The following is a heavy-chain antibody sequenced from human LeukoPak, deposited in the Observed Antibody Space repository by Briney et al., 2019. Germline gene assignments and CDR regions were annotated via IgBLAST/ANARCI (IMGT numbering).Heavy chain of an antibody. D-gene: IGHD6-19*01. CDR1: DGSISSNN. V-gene: IGHV4-59*12. CDR2: IYYSGST. CDR3: ARARGQWLTRMGSFDY. Sequence: SEILSLTCSVSDGSISSNNWSWIRQPPGKGLEWMEYIYYSGSTNYNPSLKSRVTISVDTSKNQFSLKLSSVTAADTAVYYCARARGQWLTRMGSFDYWGQGTLVTVSS. J-gene: IGHJ4*02.